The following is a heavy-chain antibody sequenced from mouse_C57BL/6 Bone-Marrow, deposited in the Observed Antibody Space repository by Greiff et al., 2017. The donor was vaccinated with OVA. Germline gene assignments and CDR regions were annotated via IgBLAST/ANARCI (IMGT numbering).Heavy chain of an antibody. CDR2: IYPGDGDT. CDR3: AEIYYYGSNWYFDV. J-gene: IGHJ1*03. Sequence: QVQLQQSGPELVKPGASVKISCKASGYAFSSSWMNWVKQRPGKGLEWIGRIYPGDGDTNYNGKFKGKATLPADKSSSTAYMQLSSLTSEDSAVYFCAEIYYYGSNWYFDVWGTGTTVTVSS. D-gene: IGHD1-1*01. CDR1: GYAFSSSW. V-gene: IGHV1-82*01.